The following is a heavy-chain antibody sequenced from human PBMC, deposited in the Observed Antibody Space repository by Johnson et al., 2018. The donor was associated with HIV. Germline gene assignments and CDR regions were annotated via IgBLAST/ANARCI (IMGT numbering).Heavy chain of an antibody. J-gene: IGHJ3*02. Sequence: QVQLVESGGGVVQPGRSLRLSCAASGFTFSSYAMHWVRQAPGKGLEWVAVISYDGDNEYYADSVKGRFTISRDNSKNTVYLQVNSLSHEDTAVYYCALILARGWLQRGAFDIWGQGTMVTVSS. V-gene: IGHV3-30*04. D-gene: IGHD5-24*01. CDR2: ISYDGDNE. CDR1: GFTFSSYA. CDR3: ALILARGWLQRGAFDI.